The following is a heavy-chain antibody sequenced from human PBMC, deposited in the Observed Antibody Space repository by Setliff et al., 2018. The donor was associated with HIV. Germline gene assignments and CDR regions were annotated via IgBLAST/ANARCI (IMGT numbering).Heavy chain of an antibody. CDR3: ARLHVPAAVGAFDI. Sequence: SETLSLTCSVSGGSINRGTYYWTWIRQSAGKGLEWIGHIYITGDTDYNPSLKSRVTISVDTSKNQFSLSLSSVTAADTAMYYCARLHVPAAVGAFDIWGQGTLVTVSS. D-gene: IGHD2-2*01. J-gene: IGHJ3*02. V-gene: IGHV4-61*09. CDR1: GGSINRGTYY. CDR2: IYITGDT.